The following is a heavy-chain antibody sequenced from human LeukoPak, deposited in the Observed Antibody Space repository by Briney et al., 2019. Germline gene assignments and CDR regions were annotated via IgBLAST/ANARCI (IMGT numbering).Heavy chain of an antibody. CDR3: AKAYDGANAFDI. V-gene: IGHV3-30*18. J-gene: IGHJ3*02. D-gene: IGHD5-12*01. Sequence: PGGSLRLSCAASGFTFSSYGMHWVRQAPGKGLEWVAVISYDGSNKYYADSVKGRFTISRDNSKNTLYLQMNSLRAEDTAVYYCAKAYDGANAFDIWGQGTMVTVSS. CDR1: GFTFSSYG. CDR2: ISYDGSNK.